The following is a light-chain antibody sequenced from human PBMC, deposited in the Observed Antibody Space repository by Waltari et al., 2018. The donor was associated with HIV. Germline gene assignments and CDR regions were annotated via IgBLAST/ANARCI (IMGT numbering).Light chain of an antibody. CDR1: SSDVGLYNY. Sequence: QSALTQPASVSGSPGQSITISCTGTSSDVGLYNYVSWYQQHPGKAPKLMIYEVSNLPSGVSNRFSGSKSGNTASLTISGLQAEDEADYYCSSYTGSSTLYVFGTGTKVTVL. V-gene: IGLV2-14*01. J-gene: IGLJ1*01. CDR2: EVS. CDR3: SSYTGSSTLYV.